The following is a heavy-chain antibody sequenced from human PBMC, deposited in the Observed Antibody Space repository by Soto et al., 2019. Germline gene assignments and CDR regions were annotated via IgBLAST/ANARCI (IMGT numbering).Heavy chain of an antibody. CDR1: GGSISSSSYY. J-gene: IGHJ4*02. Sequence: SETLSLTCTVSGGSISSSSYYWGWIRQPPGKGLEWIGSIYYSGSTYYNPSLKSRVTISVDTSKNQFSLKLSSVTAADTAVYYCASSKGSYFDSWGQGVLVTVSS. D-gene: IGHD4-4*01. V-gene: IGHV4-39*01. CDR2: IYYSGST. CDR3: ASSKGSYFDS.